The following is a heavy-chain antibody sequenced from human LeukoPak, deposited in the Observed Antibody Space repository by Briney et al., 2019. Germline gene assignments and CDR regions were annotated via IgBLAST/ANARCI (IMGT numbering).Heavy chain of an antibody. D-gene: IGHD3-10*01. V-gene: IGHV5-51*01. J-gene: IGHJ4*02. CDR3: ERREIGRFRQLLLI. Sequence: GESLKISCNGSGYSFNNYWIGWVRQMPGKGLEWMGIIYPDDSDTRYSPSFQGQVTISADKSISTAYLQWSSLRASDTAMYYCERREIGRFRQLLLIWGQGTLVTVPS. CDR1: GYSFNNYW. CDR2: IYPDDSDT.